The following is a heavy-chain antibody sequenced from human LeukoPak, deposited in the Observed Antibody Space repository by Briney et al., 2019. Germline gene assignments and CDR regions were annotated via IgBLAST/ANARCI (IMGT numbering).Heavy chain of an antibody. V-gene: IGHV3-15*01. CDR2: IRSKADGETA. CDR3: TTDRFN. CDR1: GFTFINSW. Sequence: GGSLRLSCAASGFTFINSWMSWVRQAPGKGLEWVGHIRSKADGETAVYSAPVQGRFTISRDDSRNSVFLQMNTLTAEDTAVYYCTTDRFNRGQGALVTVSS. D-gene: IGHD3-3*01. J-gene: IGHJ4*02.